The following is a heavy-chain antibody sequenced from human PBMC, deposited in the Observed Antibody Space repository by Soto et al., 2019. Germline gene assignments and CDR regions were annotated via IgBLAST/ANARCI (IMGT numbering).Heavy chain of an antibody. CDR3: ARTIGWLDP. V-gene: IGHV6-1*01. CDR2: TYYRSKWYK. D-gene: IGHD1-26*01. CDR1: GDSVSSKSAA. J-gene: IGHJ5*02. Sequence: SQTLSLTCVISGDSVSSKSAAWNWIRQSPSRGLEWLGRTYYRSKWYKEYAPSVKSRITINPDTSKNQFSLQLNSVSPEDTAVYYCARTIGWLDPWGQGTLVTVSS.